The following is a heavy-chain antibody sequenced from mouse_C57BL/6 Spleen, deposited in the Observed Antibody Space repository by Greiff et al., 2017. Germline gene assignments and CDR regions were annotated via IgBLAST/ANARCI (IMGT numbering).Heavy chain of an antibody. CDR3: ARDRVLLGYFDV. CDR1: GFTFSSYA. J-gene: IGHJ1*03. D-gene: IGHD1-1*01. Sequence: EVMLVESGGGLVKPGGSLKLSCAASGFTFSSYAMSWVRQTPEKRLEWVATISDGGSYTYYPDNVKGRFTISRDNAKNNLYLQMSHLKSEDTAMYYCARDRVLLGYFDVWGTGTTVTVSS. CDR2: ISDGGSYT. V-gene: IGHV5-4*01.